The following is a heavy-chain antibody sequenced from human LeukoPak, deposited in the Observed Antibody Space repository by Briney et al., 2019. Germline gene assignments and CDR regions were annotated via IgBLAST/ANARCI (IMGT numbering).Heavy chain of an antibody. D-gene: IGHD3-3*01. CDR3: TKDMEWGMDV. Sequence: AGGSLRLSCAASGFAFDRHAMHWVRQPPGKGPEWVSLIGWDGTNIDDADSVKGRFTISRDNSKNFVYLQMHSLRTEDTALYYCTKDMEWGMDVWGQGTTVIVSS. CDR2: IGWDGTNI. CDR1: GFAFDRHA. J-gene: IGHJ6*02. V-gene: IGHV3-43*02.